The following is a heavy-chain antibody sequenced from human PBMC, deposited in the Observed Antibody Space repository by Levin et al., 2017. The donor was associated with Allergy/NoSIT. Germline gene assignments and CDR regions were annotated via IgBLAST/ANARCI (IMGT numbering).Heavy chain of an antibody. CDR3: ARAYFDWLLPLDY. J-gene: IGHJ4*02. CDR1: GFTFSSYA. Sequence: GGSLRPSCAASGFTFSSYAMHWVRQAPGKGLEWVAVISYDGSNKYYADSVKGRFTISRDNSKNTLYLQMNSLRAEDTAVYYCARAYFDWLLPLDYWGQGTLVTVSS. V-gene: IGHV3-30-3*01. D-gene: IGHD3-9*01. CDR2: ISYDGSNK.